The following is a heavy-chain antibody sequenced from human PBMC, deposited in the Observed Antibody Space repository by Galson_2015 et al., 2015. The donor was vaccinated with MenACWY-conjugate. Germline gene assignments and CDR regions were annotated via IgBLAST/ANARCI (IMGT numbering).Heavy chain of an antibody. CDR1: GFTFSSYG. CDR3: ARGLAVYYGMDV. V-gene: IGHV3-33*01. Sequence: SLRLSCAASGFTFSSYGMHWVRQAPGKGLEWVAVIWYDGSNEYYADSVKGRFTISRDNSKNTLYLQMNSLRAEDTAVYYCARGLAVYYGMDVWGQGTTVTVSS. D-gene: IGHD3-16*01. J-gene: IGHJ6*02. CDR2: IWYDGSNE.